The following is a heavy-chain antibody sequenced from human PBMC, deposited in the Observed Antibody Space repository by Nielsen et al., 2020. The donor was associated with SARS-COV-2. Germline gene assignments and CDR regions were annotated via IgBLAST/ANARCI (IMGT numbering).Heavy chain of an antibody. Sequence: GGSLRLSCAASGFTFSSYWMSWVRQAPGKGLEWVANIKQDGSEKYYVDSVKGRFTISRDNAKNSLYLQMNSLRAEDTAVYYCARGHGVTIFGPYTHYGMDVWGQGTTVTVSS. D-gene: IGHD3-3*01. CDR1: GFTFSSYW. J-gene: IGHJ6*02. V-gene: IGHV3-7*05. CDR3: ARGHGVTIFGPYTHYGMDV. CDR2: IKQDGSEK.